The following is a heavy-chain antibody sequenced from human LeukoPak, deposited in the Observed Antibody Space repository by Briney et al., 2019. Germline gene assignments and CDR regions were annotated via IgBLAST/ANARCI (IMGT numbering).Heavy chain of an antibody. D-gene: IGHD5-18*01. CDR3: AKGYTFGPNWFDP. J-gene: IGHJ5*02. V-gene: IGHV3-23*01. CDR1: GFTSVNYA. Sequence: GGSLRLSCAATGFTSVNYAMSWVRQAPGKGLEWVSAISGSGGSTYYADSVKGRFTISRDNSKNMLSLQMNTLRAEDTAIYYCAKGYTFGPNWFDPWGQGTLVTVSS. CDR2: ISGSGGST.